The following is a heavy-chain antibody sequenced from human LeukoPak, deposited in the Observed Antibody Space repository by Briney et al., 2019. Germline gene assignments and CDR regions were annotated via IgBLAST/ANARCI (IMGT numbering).Heavy chain of an antibody. Sequence: PGGSLRLSCAASGFTFSIYSMNWVRQAPGKGLEWVSYISSSGNTIYYADSVKGRFTISRDNAKNSLYLQMNSLRAEDTAVYYCARDIGWTNAFDIWGQGTMVTVSS. D-gene: IGHD6-19*01. CDR1: GFTFSIYS. V-gene: IGHV3-48*04. CDR3: ARDIGWTNAFDI. CDR2: ISSSGNTI. J-gene: IGHJ3*02.